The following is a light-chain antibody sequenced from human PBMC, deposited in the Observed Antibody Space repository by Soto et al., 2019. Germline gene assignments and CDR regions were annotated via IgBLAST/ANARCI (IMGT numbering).Light chain of an antibody. Sequence: DIQMTQSPSTLSASVGDRVTITCRASQSISNWLAWYQQRPGKSPNLVIFDASKLQSGVPSRFSGSGSGTEFTLTISSLQPDDVATYYCQQFNSYSRVFGQGTKVEIK. CDR1: QSISNW. V-gene: IGKV1-5*01. CDR3: QQFNSYSRV. J-gene: IGKJ1*01. CDR2: DAS.